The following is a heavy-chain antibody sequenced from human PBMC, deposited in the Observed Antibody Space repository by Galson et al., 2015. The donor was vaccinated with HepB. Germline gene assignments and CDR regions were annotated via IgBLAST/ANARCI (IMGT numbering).Heavy chain of an antibody. CDR1: GYTFTGYY. CDR2: INPNSGGT. V-gene: IGHV1-2*02. CDR3: ARIGRNGPGDYYYYYGMDV. J-gene: IGHJ6*02. Sequence: SVKVSCKASGYTFTGYYMHWVRQAPGQGLEWMGWINPNSGGTNYAQKFQGRVTMTRDTSISTAYMELSRLRSDDTAVYYCARIGRNGPGDYYYYYGMDVWGQGTTVTVSS. D-gene: IGHD2-8*01.